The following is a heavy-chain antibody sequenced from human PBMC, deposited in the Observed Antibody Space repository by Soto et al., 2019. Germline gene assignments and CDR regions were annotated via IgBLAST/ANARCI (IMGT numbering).Heavy chain of an antibody. CDR3: ANKLSNSAPNFDY. Sequence: GGSLRLSCAASGFTFSSYSMSWVRQAPGKGLEWVSASSGGGGTYYADSVKGRFTVSRDNSKNTLYLQMNSLRAEDTAVYYCANKLSNSAPNFDYWGQGTLVTVSS. CDR1: GFTFSSYS. D-gene: IGHD6-6*01. V-gene: IGHV3-23*01. CDR2: SSGGGGT. J-gene: IGHJ4*02.